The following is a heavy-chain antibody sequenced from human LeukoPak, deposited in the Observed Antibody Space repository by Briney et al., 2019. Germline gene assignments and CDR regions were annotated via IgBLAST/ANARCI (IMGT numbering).Heavy chain of an antibody. J-gene: IGHJ3*02. CDR3: ASSDYGGNSFAFDI. CDR1: GGSISSSSSY. Sequence: SETLSLTCTVSGGSISSSSSYWGWIRQPPGKGLEWIGSIYYSGSTYYNPSLKSRVTISVDMSKNQFSLKLSSVTAADTAVYYCASSDYGGNSFAFDIWGQGTMVTVSS. CDR2: IYYSGST. D-gene: IGHD4-23*01. V-gene: IGHV4-39*01.